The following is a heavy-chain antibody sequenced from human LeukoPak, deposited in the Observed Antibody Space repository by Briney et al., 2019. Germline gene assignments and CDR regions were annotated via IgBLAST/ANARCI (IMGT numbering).Heavy chain of an antibody. V-gene: IGHV1-18*04. CDR3: ARAVSRQNPHLYGY. Sequence: ASVKVSCKDSGYTFTTYGISWVRQAPGERLEWMGWISAYNGNTNYAQKLQGRVTMTTDTSTSTAYMELRSVRSDDTAVYYCARAVSRQNPHLYGYWGQGTLVTVSS. CDR2: ISAYNGNT. D-gene: IGHD2-8*01. CDR1: GYTFTTYG. J-gene: IGHJ4*02.